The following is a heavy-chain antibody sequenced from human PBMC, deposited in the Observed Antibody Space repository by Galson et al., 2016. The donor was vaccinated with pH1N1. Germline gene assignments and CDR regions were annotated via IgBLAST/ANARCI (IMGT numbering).Heavy chain of an antibody. Sequence: QSGAEVTKPGESLKISCKASGYSFTTHWIGWVRQMPGKGLEWMGIIDAGDSDARYSPSLKGQVSFSVDKSITTADLQWRSLKASDTAIYYCARQNEGALDVWGQGTTVTVSS. CDR2: IDAGDSDA. D-gene: IGHD1-1*01. J-gene: IGHJ6*02. V-gene: IGHV5-51*01. CDR3: ARQNEGALDV. CDR1: GYSFTTHW.